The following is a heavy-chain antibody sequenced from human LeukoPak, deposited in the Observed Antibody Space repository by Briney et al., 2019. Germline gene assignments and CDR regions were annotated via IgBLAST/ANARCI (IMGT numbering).Heavy chain of an antibody. J-gene: IGHJ4*02. CDR3: ARFALKTPPTD. CDR2: ISSSSSYI. Sequence: PGGSLRLSCAASGFTFSTYSMNWVRQAPGKGLEWVSSISSSSSYIYYADSVKGRFTISRDNAKNSLYLQMNSLRAEDTAVYYCARFALKTPPTDWGQGTLVTVSS. V-gene: IGHV3-21*01. CDR1: GFTFSTYS.